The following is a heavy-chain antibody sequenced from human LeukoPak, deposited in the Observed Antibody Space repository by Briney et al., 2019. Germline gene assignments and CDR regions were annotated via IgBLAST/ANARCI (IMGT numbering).Heavy chain of an antibody. Sequence: GGSLRLSCAASGFTFSSYGMHWVRQAPGKGLEWVAVISYDGSNKYYADSVKGRFTISRDNSKNTLYLQMNSLRAEDTAVYYCAKDGNYSRGWYVYLVNYYYYGRDVGGKGTTVTVSS. D-gene: IGHD6-19*01. J-gene: IGHJ6*04. CDR1: GFTFSSYG. CDR2: ISYDGSNK. V-gene: IGHV3-30*18. CDR3: AKDGNYSRGWYVYLVNYYYYGRDV.